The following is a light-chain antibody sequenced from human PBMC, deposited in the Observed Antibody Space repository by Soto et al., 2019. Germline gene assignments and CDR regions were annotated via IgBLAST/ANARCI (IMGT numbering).Light chain of an antibody. CDR3: QQYGSSLTWK. CDR1: QSSRNW. J-gene: IGKJ1*01. V-gene: IGKV1-5*01. CDR2: HAF. Sequence: MTQWRCYMYASRGHRFNITCLLSQSSRNWLAWYRQRPGTAPKVLIYHAFNLQSGVPSRFSGSGSGTDFTLTISRLEPEDFAVYYCQQYGSSLTWKCGQGTKVEI.